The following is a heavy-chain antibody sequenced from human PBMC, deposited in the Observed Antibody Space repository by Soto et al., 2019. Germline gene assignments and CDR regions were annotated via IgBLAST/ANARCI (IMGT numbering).Heavy chain of an antibody. D-gene: IGHD3-22*01. CDR3: ARGADYYDIRTPFDY. V-gene: IGHV1-69*01. Sequence: QVQLVQSGAEVKKPGSSVKVSCKASGGTLSSYAISWLRQAPGQGLEWMGGIIPIFGTAHYRQQFQGRVTLTADESTSTAYMELGSLRSEATAVYYCARGADYYDIRTPFDYWGQGTLVTVSS. CDR2: IIPIFGTA. CDR1: GGTLSSYA. J-gene: IGHJ4*02.